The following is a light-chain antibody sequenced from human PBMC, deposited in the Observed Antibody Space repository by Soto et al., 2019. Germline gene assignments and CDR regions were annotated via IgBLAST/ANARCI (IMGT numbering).Light chain of an antibody. J-gene: IGKJ4*01. CDR2: GAS. V-gene: IGKV3-20*01. CDR1: QSVGRNF. CDR3: HQYAASPLT. Sequence: EIVLTQSPGTLSLSPGESTTLSCRASQSVGRNFLAWYQQKPGRAPRLLIHGASYRATGVPDRFSGSGSETDFTLTISRLEPEDFAVYYCHQYAASPLTFGGETKVDIK.